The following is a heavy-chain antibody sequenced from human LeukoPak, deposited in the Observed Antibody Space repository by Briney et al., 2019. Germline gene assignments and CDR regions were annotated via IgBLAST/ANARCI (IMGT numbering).Heavy chain of an antibody. V-gene: IGHV3-23*01. CDR1: GFTFSNYA. J-gene: IGHJ5*02. CDR2: ISNSGGTT. Sequence: GGSLRLSCAASGFTFSNYALNWVRQAPGKGLEWVSGISNSGGTTYYADSVKGRFTISRDNSKNTLYLQMNSLRAEDTAVYYCAKSGCSSTSCYSILSGWLDPWGQGTLVTVSS. D-gene: IGHD2-2*02. CDR3: AKSGCSSTSCYSILSGWLDP.